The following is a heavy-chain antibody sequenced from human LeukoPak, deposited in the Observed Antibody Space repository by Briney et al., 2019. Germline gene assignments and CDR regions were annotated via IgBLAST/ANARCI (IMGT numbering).Heavy chain of an antibody. CDR2: IYHSGST. D-gene: IGHD1-1*01. CDR1: GGSISSYY. V-gene: IGHV4-59*08. J-gene: IGHJ4*02. Sequence: SETLSLTCTVSGGSISSYYWSWIRQPPGKGLEWIGSIYHSGSTYYNPSLESRVTISVDTSKNQFSLKLSSVTAADTAVYYCARWDNWNAFDYWGQGTLVTVSS. CDR3: ARWDNWNAFDY.